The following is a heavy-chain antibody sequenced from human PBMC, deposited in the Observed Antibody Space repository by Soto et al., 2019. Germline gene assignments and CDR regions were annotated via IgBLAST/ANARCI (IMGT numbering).Heavy chain of an antibody. J-gene: IGHJ4*02. V-gene: IGHV1-18*01. CDR3: ARESPPADY. CDR1: GYTFNSYG. Sequence: QVQLLQSGAEVKKPGASVKVSCKDSGYTFNSYGISWVRQAPGQGLDWMGWISAYNDNTNYAQTLQDRVTMTPDTSTSTAYMELRSLRSDDTAVYYCARESPPADYWGQGTLVTVSS. CDR2: ISAYNDNT.